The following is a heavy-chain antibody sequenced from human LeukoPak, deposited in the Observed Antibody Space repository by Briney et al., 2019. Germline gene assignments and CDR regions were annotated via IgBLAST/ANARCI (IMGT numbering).Heavy chain of an antibody. CDR1: PYRFTSYG. V-gene: IGHV1-18*01. Sequence: GASVKVSCKASPYRFTSYGFSWVRQAPGQGLEWMGWISAYNGNTNYAQQFQGRVTMTTDTSTSTAYMELRSLRSDDTAVYYCAREELPGDANAFDIWGQGTRVTVSS. CDR2: ISAYNGNT. CDR3: AREELPGDANAFDI. J-gene: IGHJ3*02. D-gene: IGHD1-26*01.